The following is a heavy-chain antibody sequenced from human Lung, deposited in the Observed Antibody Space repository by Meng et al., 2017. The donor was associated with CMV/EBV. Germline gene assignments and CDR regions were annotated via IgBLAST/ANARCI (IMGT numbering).Heavy chain of an antibody. D-gene: IGHD6-13*01. CDR3: ARHPYSSSWYGFDY. V-gene: IGHV5-51*01. J-gene: IGHJ4*02. CDR1: GYSFTSYL. Sequence: SGYSFTSYLIGWVRQLPGTGLEWMGIIYPGDSDTRYSPSFQGQVTISADKSISTAYLQWSSLKASDTAMYYCARHPYSSSWYGFDYWGQGTLVTVSS. CDR2: IYPGDSDT.